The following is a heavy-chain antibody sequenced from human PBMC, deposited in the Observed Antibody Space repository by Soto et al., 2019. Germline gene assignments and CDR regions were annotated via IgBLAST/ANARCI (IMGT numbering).Heavy chain of an antibody. CDR2: INPNSGGT. V-gene: IGHV1-2*04. CDR1: GYTFTGYY. J-gene: IGHJ4*02. Sequence: ASVKVSCKASGYTFTGYYMHWVRQAPGQGLEWMGWINPNSGGTNYAQKFQGWVTMTRDTSISTAYMELSRLRSDDTAVYYCARDYYYDSSGYLGYWGQGTLATVSS. CDR3: ARDYYYDSSGYLGY. D-gene: IGHD3-22*01.